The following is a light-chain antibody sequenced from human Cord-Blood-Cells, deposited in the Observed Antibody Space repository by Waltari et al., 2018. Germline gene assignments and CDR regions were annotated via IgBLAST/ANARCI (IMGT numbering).Light chain of an antibody. CDR2: EGS. Sequence: QSALTQHASVSGSPGQSITISCTRTSSDVGSYNLVSWYQQHPGKAPKLMIYEGSKRPSGVSNRFSGSKSGNTASLTISGLQAEDEADYYCCSYAGSSTWVFGGGTKLTVL. CDR3: CSYAGSSTWV. CDR1: SSDVGSYNL. J-gene: IGLJ3*02. V-gene: IGLV2-23*01.